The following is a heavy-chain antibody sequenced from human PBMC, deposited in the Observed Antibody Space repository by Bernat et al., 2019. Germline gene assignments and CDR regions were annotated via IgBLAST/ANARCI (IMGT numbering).Heavy chain of an antibody. CDR2: IYYSGST. D-gene: IGHD6-13*01. J-gene: IGHJ4*02. Sequence: QLQLQESGPGLVKPSETLSLTCTVSGGSISSSSYYWGWIRQPPGKGLEWIGSIYYSGSTYYNPSLKSRVTISGDTSKNQFSLKLSSVTAADTAVYYCARSHSSSWYRFDYWGQGTLVTVSS. CDR1: GGSISSSSYY. CDR3: ARSHSSSWYRFDY. V-gene: IGHV4-39*01.